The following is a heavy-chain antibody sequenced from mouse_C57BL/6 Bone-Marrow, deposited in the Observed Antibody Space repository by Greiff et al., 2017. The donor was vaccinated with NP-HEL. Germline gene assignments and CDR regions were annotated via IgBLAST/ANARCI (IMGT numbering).Heavy chain of an antibody. CDR1: GYTFTSYW. D-gene: IGHD1-1*01. J-gene: IGHJ4*01. CDR3: ARGTTVGGGYYYAMDY. V-gene: IGHV1-53*01. Sequence: VQLQQPGTELVKPGASVKLSCKASGYTFTSYWMHWVKQRPGQGLEWIGNINPSNGGTNYNEKFKSKATLTVDKSSSTSYMQLSSLTSEDSAVYYCARGTTVGGGYYYAMDYWGQGTSVTVSS. CDR2: INPSNGGT.